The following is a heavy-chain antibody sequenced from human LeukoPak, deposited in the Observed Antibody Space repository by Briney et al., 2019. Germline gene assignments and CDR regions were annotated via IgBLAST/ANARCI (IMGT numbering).Heavy chain of an antibody. Sequence: SETLSHTCNVSGGSISSYYWSWIRQPPGKGLEWIGYIYYSGNTNYNPSLKSRVTISADTSKNQFSLKLSSVTAADTAMYYCARQRDNTLSYFDYWGQGTLVTVSS. D-gene: IGHD1-14*01. CDR2: IYYSGNT. J-gene: IGHJ4*02. V-gene: IGHV4-59*08. CDR3: ARQRDNTLSYFDY. CDR1: GGSISSYY.